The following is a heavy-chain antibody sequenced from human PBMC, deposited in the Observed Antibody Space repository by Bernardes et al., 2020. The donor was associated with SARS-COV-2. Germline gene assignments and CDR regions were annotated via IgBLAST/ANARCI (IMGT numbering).Heavy chain of an antibody. CDR3: ARVGSSDHIFDY. Sequence: GGSLRLSCAASGFTFSSYGMHWVRQAPGKGLEWVAVISYDGSNKYYADSVKGRFTISRDNSKNTLYLQMNSLRAEDTAVYYCARVGSSDHIFDYWGQGTLVTVSS. CDR2: ISYDGSNK. V-gene: IGHV3-30*03. J-gene: IGHJ4*02. CDR1: GFTFSSYG. D-gene: IGHD6-6*01.